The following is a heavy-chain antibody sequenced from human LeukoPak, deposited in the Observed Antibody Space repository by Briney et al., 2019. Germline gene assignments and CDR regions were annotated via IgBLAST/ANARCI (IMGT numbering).Heavy chain of an antibody. J-gene: IGHJ3*02. CDR2: ISSSSSTI. D-gene: IGHD3-22*01. CDR1: GFTFSSYI. Sequence: QAGGSLRLSCAASGFTFSSYIMNWVRQAPGKGLEWVSYISSSSSTIYYADSVKGRFTISRDNAKNSLYLQMNSLRAEDTAVYYCARDADYYDSSGYYLAYDAFDIWGQGTMVTVSS. V-gene: IGHV3-48*01. CDR3: ARDADYYDSSGYYLAYDAFDI.